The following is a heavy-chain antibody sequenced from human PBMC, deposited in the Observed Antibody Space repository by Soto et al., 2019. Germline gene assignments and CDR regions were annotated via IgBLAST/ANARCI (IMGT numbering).Heavy chain of an antibody. V-gene: IGHV4-34*01. Sequence: SETLSLTCAVYGWSFSGYYWSRLRQPPGKGLEWIGEINHSGSTNYNPSLKSRVTISVDTSKNQFSLKLSSVTAADTAVYYCARDPLADSYYYYGMDVWGQGTTVT. D-gene: IGHD3-22*01. CDR3: ARDPLADSYYYYGMDV. CDR1: GWSFSGYY. CDR2: INHSGST. J-gene: IGHJ6*02.